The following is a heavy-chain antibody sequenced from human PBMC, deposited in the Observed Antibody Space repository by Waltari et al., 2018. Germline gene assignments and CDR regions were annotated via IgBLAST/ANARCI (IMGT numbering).Heavy chain of an antibody. CDR1: GFTFSSYW. J-gene: IGHJ5*02. CDR2: IKQDGSEK. V-gene: IGHV3-7*03. D-gene: IGHD3-3*01. CDR3: ARATYYDFWSGYDP. Sequence: EVQLVESGGGLVQPGGSLRLSCAASGFTFSSYWMSWVRQAPGKGLEWVANIKQDGSEKYYVDSVKGRFTISRDNAKNSLYLQRNSLRAEDTAVYYCARATYYDFWSGYDPWGQGTLVTVSS.